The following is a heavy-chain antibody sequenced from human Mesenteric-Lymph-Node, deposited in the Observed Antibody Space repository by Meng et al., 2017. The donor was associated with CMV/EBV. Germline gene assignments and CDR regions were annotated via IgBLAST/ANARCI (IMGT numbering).Heavy chain of an antibody. CDR1: GFTFSSFD. J-gene: IGHJ6*02. D-gene: IGHD2-2*01. CDR2: IGTAGDT. V-gene: IGHV3-13*01. Sequence: GGSLRLSCAASGFTFSSFDMHWVRQATGKGLEWVSGIGTAGDTYYADSVKGRFTISREDAKNSLYLQMNSLRAGDTAVYYCARGYCSSTSCPHYYYYNMDVWGQGTTVTVSS. CDR3: ARGYCSSTSCPHYYYYNMDV.